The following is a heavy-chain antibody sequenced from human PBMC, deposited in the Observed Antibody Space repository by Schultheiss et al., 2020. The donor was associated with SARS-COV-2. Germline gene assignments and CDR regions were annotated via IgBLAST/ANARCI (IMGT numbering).Heavy chain of an antibody. V-gene: IGHV3-33*01. J-gene: IGHJ4*02. CDR1: GFTFSSYG. D-gene: IGHD4-17*01. CDR3: ARDFLLGGDYVFDY. CDR2: IWYDGSNK. Sequence: GGSLRLSCAASGFTFSSYGMHWVRQAPGKGLEWVAVIWYDGSNKYYADSVKGRFTISRDNSKNTLYLQMNSLRAEDTAVYYCARDFLLGGDYVFDYWGQGTLVTVSS.